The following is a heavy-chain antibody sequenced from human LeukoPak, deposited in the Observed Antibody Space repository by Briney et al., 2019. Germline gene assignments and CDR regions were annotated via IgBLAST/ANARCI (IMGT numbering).Heavy chain of an antibody. CDR2: ISGSGGST. CDR1: GFTFSSYA. D-gene: IGHD2-2*01. CDR3: ANQPYCSSTSCPLYYYYGMDV. J-gene: IGHJ6*02. Sequence: PGGSLRLSCAAPGFTFSSYAMSWVRQAPGKGLEWVSAISGSGGSTYYADSVKGRFTISRDNSKNTLYLQMNSLRAEDTAVYYCANQPYCSSTSCPLYYYYGMDVWGQGTTVTVSS. V-gene: IGHV3-23*01.